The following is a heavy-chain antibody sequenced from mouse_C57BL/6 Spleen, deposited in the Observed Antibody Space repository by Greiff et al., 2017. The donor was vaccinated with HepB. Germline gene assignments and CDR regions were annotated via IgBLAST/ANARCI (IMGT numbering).Heavy chain of an antibody. D-gene: IGHD2-4*01. CDR2: ISYDGSN. J-gene: IGHJ3*01. Sequence: DVKLQESGPGLVKPSQSLSLTCSVPGYSITSGYYWNWIRQFPGNKLEWMGYISYDGSNNYNPSLKNRISITRDTSKNQFFLKLNSVTTEDTATYYCARERDYDGSWFAYWGQGTLVTVSA. CDR1: GYSITSGYY. V-gene: IGHV3-6*01. CDR3: ARERDYDGSWFAY.